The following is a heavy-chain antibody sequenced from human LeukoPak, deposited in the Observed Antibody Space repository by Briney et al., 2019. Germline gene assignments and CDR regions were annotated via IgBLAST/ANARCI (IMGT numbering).Heavy chain of an antibody. J-gene: IGHJ3*02. CDR2: ISGSGGST. D-gene: IGHD3-22*01. Sequence: GGSLRLSCAASGFTFSSYAMSWVRQAPGKGLEWVSAISGSGGSTYYADSVKGRFTISRDNSKNTLYLQMNSLRAEDTAVYYCARDLRRHDSSGYYPMPWRAFDIWGQGTMVTVSS. CDR3: ARDLRRHDSSGYYPMPWRAFDI. V-gene: IGHV3-23*01. CDR1: GFTFSSYA.